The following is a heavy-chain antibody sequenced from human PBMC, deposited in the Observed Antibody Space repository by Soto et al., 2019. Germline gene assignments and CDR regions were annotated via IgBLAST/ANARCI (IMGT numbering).Heavy chain of an antibody. D-gene: IGHD5-18*01. CDR3: ARDGNFAFRGYSFAFDL. CDR2: MNIDTGGT. Sequence: QVQLVQSGAEVKKPGASVRVSCEASGYRFTTYYIHWVRQAPGQGLEWMGRMNIDTGGTTFAQNFQGRVPMTRDTSISTAYMELSSVKSDDTAMYYCARDGNFAFRGYSFAFDLWGQGTLVTVSS. V-gene: IGHV1-2*06. CDR1: GYRFTTYY. J-gene: IGHJ4*02.